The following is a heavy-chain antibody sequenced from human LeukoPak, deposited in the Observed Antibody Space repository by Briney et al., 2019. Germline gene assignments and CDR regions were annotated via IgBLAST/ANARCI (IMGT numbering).Heavy chain of an antibody. CDR2: IGSSSSSI. D-gene: IGHD5-18*01. J-gene: IGHJ4*02. CDR3: ARDLEYSYGPNE. V-gene: IGHV3-48*01. CDR1: GFTFSSYS. Sequence: PGGSLRLSCAASGFTFSSYSMNWVRQAPGKGQEWVSYIGSSSSSIYYADSVKGRFTISRDNAKNALFLQMNSLRVEDTAVYYCARDLEYSYGPNEWGQGTLVTVSS.